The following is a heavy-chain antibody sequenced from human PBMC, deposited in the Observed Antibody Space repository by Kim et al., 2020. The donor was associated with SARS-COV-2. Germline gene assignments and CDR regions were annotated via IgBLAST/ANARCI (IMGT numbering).Heavy chain of an antibody. D-gene: IGHD4-17*01. CDR3: ARLQWQTPRRIVTTVVTRGTFYFDY. CDR1: GGPTSIIDW. Sequence: SETLSLTCAVSGGPTSIIDWWGGAGQPPGKGWGWLGEFFLVGGATSTQSLKRRVTLPVDKSKNQFSLKLTSVTAADTAVYYCARLQWQTPRRIVTTVVTRGTFYFDYWGQGTLVTVSS. CDR2: FFLVGGA. J-gene: IGHJ4*02. V-gene: IGHV4-4*02.